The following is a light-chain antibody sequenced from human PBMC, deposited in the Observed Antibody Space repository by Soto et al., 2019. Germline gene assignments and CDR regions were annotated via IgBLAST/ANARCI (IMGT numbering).Light chain of an antibody. J-gene: IGLJ2*01. CDR3: LLYYGGSAV. CDR2: SIS. V-gene: IGLV7-43*01. CDR1: TGAVTIGNY. Sequence: QAVVTQEPSLTVSPGGTVTLTCASSTGAVTIGNYPNWFQQKPGQAPRALIYSISDKHSWTPARFSGSLLGGKAALTLSGVQPEDEAEYYCLLYYGGSAVFGGGTKVTVL.